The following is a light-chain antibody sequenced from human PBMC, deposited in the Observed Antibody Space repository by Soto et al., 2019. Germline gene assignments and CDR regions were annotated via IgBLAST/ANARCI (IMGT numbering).Light chain of an antibody. Sequence: QSALTQPASVSGSPGQSITISCTGTSGDVGAYNYVSWFQQHPGKAPKIMLYDVTTRPSGVSNRFSGSKSGNTASLTISGLQAEDEADYYCSSFTTSSTLVFGGGTKLTVL. CDR1: SGDVGAYNY. CDR3: SSFTTSSTLV. CDR2: DVT. V-gene: IGLV2-14*01. J-gene: IGLJ2*01.